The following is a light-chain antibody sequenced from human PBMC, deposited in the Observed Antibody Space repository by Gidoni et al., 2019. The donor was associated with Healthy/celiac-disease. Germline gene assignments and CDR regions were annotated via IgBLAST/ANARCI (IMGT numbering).Light chain of an antibody. J-gene: IGLJ2*01. CDR1: SSDIGGYNY. CDR3: SSYTSSSLVV. V-gene: IGLV2-14*01. Sequence: QSALTQPPSVSGPPGQPITLSCTGTSSDIGGYNYVSWYQQHPGKAPRLMIYDASNPPSAVSNRFSGSKSGNTASLTIAGLQAEDVADYYCSSYTSSSLVVFGGGTKLTVL. CDR2: DAS.